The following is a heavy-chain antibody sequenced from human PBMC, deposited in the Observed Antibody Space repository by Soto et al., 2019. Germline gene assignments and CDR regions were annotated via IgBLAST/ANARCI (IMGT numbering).Heavy chain of an antibody. D-gene: IGHD6-13*01. CDR3: ARGTRAAAGYDFDY. Sequence: SETLSLTCTVSGGSISSYYLSWFRQPPGKGLEWIGYIYYSGSTDYNPSLKSRVTISVDTSKNQFSLKLSSVTAADTAVYYCARGTRAAAGYDFDYWGQGTLVTVSS. J-gene: IGHJ4*02. CDR2: IYYSGST. CDR1: GGSISSYY. V-gene: IGHV4-59*01.